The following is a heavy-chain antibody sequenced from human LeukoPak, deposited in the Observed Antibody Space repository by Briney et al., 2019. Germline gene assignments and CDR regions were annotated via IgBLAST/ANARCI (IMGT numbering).Heavy chain of an antibody. CDR2: IHEDGSEK. CDR3: ARDVSAFDY. J-gene: IGHJ4*02. V-gene: IGHV3-7*03. Sequence: PGGSLRLSCAASGFTFSSYWMSWVRQAPGKGLQWVANIHEDGSEKYYVDSVKGRFTISRDNAKNSLYLQMNSLRAEDTAVYYCARDVSAFDYWVQGTLVTVSS. CDR1: GFTFSSYW. D-gene: IGHD1-26*01.